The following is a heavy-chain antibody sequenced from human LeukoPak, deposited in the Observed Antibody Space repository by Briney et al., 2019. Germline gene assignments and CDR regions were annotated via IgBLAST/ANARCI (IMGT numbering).Heavy chain of an antibody. CDR2: ISSSGSTI. CDR3: AREPVYSIGIDY. Sequence: GGPLRLSCAASGFTFSDYYMSSIRQAPGKGLEWVSYISSSGSTIYYADSVKGRFTISRDNAKNSLYLQMNSLRAEDTAVYYCAREPVYSIGIDYWGQGTLVTVSS. CDR1: GFTFSDYY. J-gene: IGHJ4*02. V-gene: IGHV3-11*01. D-gene: IGHD6-19*01.